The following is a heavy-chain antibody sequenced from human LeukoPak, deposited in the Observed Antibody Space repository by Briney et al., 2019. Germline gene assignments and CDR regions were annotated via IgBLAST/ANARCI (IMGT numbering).Heavy chain of an antibody. CDR3: AKDPQILPTMNWLDP. J-gene: IGHJ5*02. Sequence: GSLRLSCAVSGFTFTSYAISWVRQAPGKGLEWVSTISGSANRTYYADSVKGRFTLSRDKSKNTVYLQMNSLRAEDTAVYYCAKDPQILPTMNWLDPWGQGTLVTVSS. V-gene: IGHV3-23*01. CDR1: GFTFTSYA. CDR2: ISGSANRT. D-gene: IGHD2/OR15-2a*01.